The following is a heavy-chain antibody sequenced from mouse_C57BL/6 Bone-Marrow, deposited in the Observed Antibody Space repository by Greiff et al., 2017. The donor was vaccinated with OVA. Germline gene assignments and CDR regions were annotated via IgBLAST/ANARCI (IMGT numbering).Heavy chain of an antibody. CDR3: ARDRLWLRRGYWYFDV. J-gene: IGHJ1*03. V-gene: IGHV5-16*01. CDR2: INYDGSST. CDR1: GFTFSDYY. Sequence: EVHLVESEGGLVQPGSSMKLSCTASGFTFSDYYMAWVRQVPEKGLEWVANINYDGSSTYYLDSLKSRFIISRDNAKNILYLQMSSLKSEDTATYYCARDRLWLRRGYWYFDVWGTGTTVTVSS. D-gene: IGHD2-2*01.